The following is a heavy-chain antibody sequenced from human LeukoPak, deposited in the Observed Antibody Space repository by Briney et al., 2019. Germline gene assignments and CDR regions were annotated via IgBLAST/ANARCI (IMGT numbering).Heavy chain of an antibody. CDR3: ARDLTSVPTR. V-gene: IGHV3-48*02. D-gene: IGHD4-17*01. Sequence: GSLRLSCAASGFTFSDHSMNWVRQAPGKGLEWVSYISSTGNTKHYVDSVKGRFTISRDNAKNSVYLQVNSLRDEDTAVYYCARDLTSVPTRWGQGALVTVSS. CDR1: GFTFSDHS. CDR2: ISSTGNTK. J-gene: IGHJ4*02.